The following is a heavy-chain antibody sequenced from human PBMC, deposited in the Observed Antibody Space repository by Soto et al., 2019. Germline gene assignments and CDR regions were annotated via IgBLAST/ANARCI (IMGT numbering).Heavy chain of an antibody. CDR3: AGGGAADSSSEYDSFDH. CDR2: IYYSGST. D-gene: IGHD2-15*01. CDR1: GGSISSYY. J-gene: IGHJ5*02. Sequence: PSETLSLTCTVSGGSISSYYWSWIRQPPGKGLEWIGYIYYSGSTNYNPSLKSRVTISVDTSKNQFSLKLSSVTAADTAVYYCAGGGAADSSSEYDSFDHWGQGTLVTVSS. V-gene: IGHV4-59*12.